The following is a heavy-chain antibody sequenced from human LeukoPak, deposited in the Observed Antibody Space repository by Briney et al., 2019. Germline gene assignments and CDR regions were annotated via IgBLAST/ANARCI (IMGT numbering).Heavy chain of an antibody. CDR3: AKGQSLRSYNWFDP. J-gene: IGHJ5*02. Sequence: PGGSLRLSCAASGFAFSNYAMSWVRQAPGKGLEWVSAISGSGDSTYYGDSVKGRFTISRDNSKNTLYLQVNSLRAEDTAVYYCAKGQSLRSYNWFDPWGQRTLVTVSS. CDR1: GFAFSNYA. D-gene: IGHD6-6*01. CDR2: ISGSGDST. V-gene: IGHV3-23*01.